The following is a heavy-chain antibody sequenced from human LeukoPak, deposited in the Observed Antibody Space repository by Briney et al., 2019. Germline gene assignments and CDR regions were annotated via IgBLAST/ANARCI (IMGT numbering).Heavy chain of an antibody. Sequence: ASVKVSCKASGYTFTSYGISWVRQAPGQGLEWMGWISIYNGNSNYAQKFQGRVTMTTDTSTSTAYMDLSSLRSDDTAVYYCARDFGWFGDLSSSGWFDPWGQGTLVTVSS. D-gene: IGHD3-10*01. V-gene: IGHV1-18*01. CDR2: ISIYNGNS. CDR3: ARDFGWFGDLSSSGWFDP. J-gene: IGHJ5*02. CDR1: GYTFTSYG.